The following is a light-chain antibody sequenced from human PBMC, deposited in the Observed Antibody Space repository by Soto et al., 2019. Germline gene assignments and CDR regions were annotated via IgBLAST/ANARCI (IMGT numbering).Light chain of an antibody. J-gene: IGLJ1*01. CDR2: EVN. V-gene: IGLV2-14*01. CDR1: SSDIGGYNF. CDR3: FSYTTGTTNV. Sequence: ALTQAASVSGSPGQSITISCVGTSSDIGGYNFVSWYQQHPGKAPKLMIFEVNKRPSGVSNRFSGSKSGNTASLTISGLQAEDEADYFCFSYTTGTTNVFGTGTKVTVL.